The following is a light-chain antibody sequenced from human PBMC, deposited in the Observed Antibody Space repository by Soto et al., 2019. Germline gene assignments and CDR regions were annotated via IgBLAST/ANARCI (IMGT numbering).Light chain of an antibody. CDR2: GTS. CDR1: QYIGNS. CDR3: NQYNGWTRT. J-gene: IGKJ1*01. Sequence: EIVLTQSPGTLSLSPGEGATLSCRASQYIGNSLAWYQQKPGQGPSLLIYGTSTRAGGVPARFSGGGSGTEFTLTTTSLQSEDFAVYYCNQYNGWTRTLAKGTK. V-gene: IGKV3-15*01.